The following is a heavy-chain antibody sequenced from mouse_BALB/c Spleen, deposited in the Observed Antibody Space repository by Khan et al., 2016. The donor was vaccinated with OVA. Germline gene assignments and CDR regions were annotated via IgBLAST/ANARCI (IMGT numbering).Heavy chain of an antibody. CDR2: INTYTGEP. J-gene: IGHJ4*01. CDR1: GYTFKNHG. Sequence: QIQLVQSGPELKKPGETVKISCKASGYTFKNHGMNWVKQAPGKGLKWMGWINTYTGEPTYVEDFKGRFAFSLETSASTADLQVNNLKNEDTATXFCARPPFFSYVMVYWGQGTSVTVSS. V-gene: IGHV9-3-1*01. CDR3: ARPPFFSYVMVY.